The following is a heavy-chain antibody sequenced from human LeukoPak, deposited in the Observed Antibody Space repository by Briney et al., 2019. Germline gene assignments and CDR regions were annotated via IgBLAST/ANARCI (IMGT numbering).Heavy chain of an antibody. J-gene: IGHJ4*02. CDR1: GFTFDDYG. CDR3: ARDSSGIAVGGTGDY. CDR2: INWNGGRT. D-gene: IGHD6-19*01. V-gene: IGHV3-20*04. Sequence: GGSLRLSCAASGFTFDDYGMSWVCQAPGKGLEWVSGINWNGGRTGYADSAKGRFTISRDNAKNSQYLQMNSLRAEDTALYYCARDSSGIAVGGTGDYWGQGTLVTVSS.